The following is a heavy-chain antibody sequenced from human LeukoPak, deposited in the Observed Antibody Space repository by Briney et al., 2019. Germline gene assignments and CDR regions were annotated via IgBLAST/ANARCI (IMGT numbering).Heavy chain of an antibody. J-gene: IGHJ6*02. D-gene: IGHD1-26*01. CDR3: ARVGGNYYYGMDV. CDR2: INPNSGGT. CDR1: GYTFTGXY. Sequence: ASXXVSCKASGYTFTGXYMHWGRXAPGQXLEWMGWINPNSGGTNYAQKLQGRVTMTTDTSTSTAYMELRSLGSDDTAVYYCARVGGNYYYGMDVWGQGTTVTVSS. V-gene: IGHV1-2*02.